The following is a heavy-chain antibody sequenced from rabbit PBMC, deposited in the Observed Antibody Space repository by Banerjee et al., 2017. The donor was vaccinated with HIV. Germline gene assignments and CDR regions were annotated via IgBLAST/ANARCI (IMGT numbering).Heavy chain of an antibody. V-gene: IGHV1S40*01. CDR1: GFSFSSSYY. CDR2: INTGSGSA. CDR3: ARDFGL. J-gene: IGHJ4*01. D-gene: IGHD5-1*01. Sequence: QSLEESGGGLVQPEGSLTLTCTASGFSFSSSYYMCWVRQAPGKGLEWIGCINTGSGSAYYASWVISRFTITKTSSTTVTLQMTSLTAADTATYFCARDFGLWGPGTLVTVS.